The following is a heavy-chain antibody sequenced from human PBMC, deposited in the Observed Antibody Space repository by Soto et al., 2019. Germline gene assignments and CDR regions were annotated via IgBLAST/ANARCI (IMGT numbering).Heavy chain of an antibody. CDR3: ARAGIFGVVIIPGAFFDY. J-gene: IGHJ4*02. V-gene: IGHV4-34*01. D-gene: IGHD3-3*01. CDR2: INHSGST. CDR1: CGSFIGYY. Sequence: PSETLSPTCAVYCGSFIGYYWSWIRQPPGKGLEWIGEINHSGSTNYNPSLKSRVTISVDTSKNQFSLKLSSVTAADTAVYYCARAGIFGVVIIPGAFFDYWGQGNLVTVSS.